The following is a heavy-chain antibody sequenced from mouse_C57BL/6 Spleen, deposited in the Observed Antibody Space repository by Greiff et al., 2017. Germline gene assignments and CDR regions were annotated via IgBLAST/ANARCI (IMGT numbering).Heavy chain of an antibody. CDR3: AIITTVVDY. CDR2: IDPSDSYT. Sequence: QVQLQQPGAELVKPGASVKLSCKASGYTFTSYWMQWVKQRPGQGLEWIGEIDPSDSYTNYNQKFKGKATLTVDTSSSTAYMQLSSLTSEDSAVYYCAIITTVVDYWGQGTTLTVSS. J-gene: IGHJ2*01. V-gene: IGHV1-50*01. D-gene: IGHD1-1*01. CDR1: GYTFTSYW.